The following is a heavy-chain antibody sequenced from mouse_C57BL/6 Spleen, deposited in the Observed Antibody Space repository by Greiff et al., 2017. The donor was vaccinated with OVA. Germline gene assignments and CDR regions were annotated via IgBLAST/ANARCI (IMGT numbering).Heavy chain of an antibody. V-gene: IGHV1-82*01. CDR2: IYPGDGDT. CDR3: ASPITTVVPLDY. D-gene: IGHD1-1*01. CDR1: GYAFSSSW. J-gene: IGHJ2*01. Sequence: VKLQESGPELVKPGASVKISCKASGYAFSSSWMNWVKQRPGKGLEWIGRIYPGDGDTNYNGTFKGKAPLTSDKSSSTAYMQLSSLTSEDSAVYFCASPITTVVPLDYWGQGTTLTVSS.